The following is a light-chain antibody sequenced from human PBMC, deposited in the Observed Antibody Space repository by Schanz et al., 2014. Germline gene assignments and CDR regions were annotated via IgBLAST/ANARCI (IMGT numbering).Light chain of an antibody. CDR1: QSISTY. Sequence: DIQLTQSPSSLSASVGDRVTITCRASQSISTYLNWYQQEPGKAPRLLIYAASSLQSEVPSRFSGSGSGTDFTLTISSLHPEDFATYYCQQTSSTPLTFGGGTRVEIK. CDR3: QQTSSTPLT. V-gene: IGKV1-39*01. J-gene: IGKJ4*01. CDR2: AAS.